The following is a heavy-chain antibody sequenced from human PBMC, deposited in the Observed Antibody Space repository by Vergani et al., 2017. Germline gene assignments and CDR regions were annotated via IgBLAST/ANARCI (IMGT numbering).Heavy chain of an antibody. Sequence: QVQLQESGPGLVKPSETLSLTCAVSGYSISSGYYWGWIRPPPGKGLEWIGGIYHSGSTYYNPSLKSRVTISVDTSKKQFSLKLSSVTAADTAVYYCARDRAARGGSVYWGQGTLVTVSS. V-gene: IGHV4-38-2*02. J-gene: IGHJ4*02. CDR2: IYHSGST. D-gene: IGHD3-10*01. CDR1: GYSISSGYY. CDR3: ARDRAARGGSVY.